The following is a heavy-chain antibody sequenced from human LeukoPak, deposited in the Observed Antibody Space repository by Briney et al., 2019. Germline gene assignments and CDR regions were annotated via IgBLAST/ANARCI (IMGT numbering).Heavy chain of an antibody. CDR3: AHRPIALRQGGFDY. D-gene: IGHD2/OR15-2a*01. J-gene: IGHJ4*02. Sequence: SGPTLVRPTQTLTLTCTFSGFSLGTSEVGVGWIRQPPGQALEWLAIIYWDDDKRYNPSLKGRLTITKDTSNNQVVLTMTAMDPLDTGTYFCAHRPIALRQGGFDYWGQGTLVTVS. V-gene: IGHV2-5*02. CDR1: GFSLGTSEVG. CDR2: IYWDDDK.